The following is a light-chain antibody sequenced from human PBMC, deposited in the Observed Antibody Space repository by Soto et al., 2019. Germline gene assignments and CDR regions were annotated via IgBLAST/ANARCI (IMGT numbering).Light chain of an antibody. Sequence: AIQLTQSPSSLSASVGDRVTITRRASQGVSSALAWYQQKPGKPPKVLIYDGSSLQSGVPLRFRGSGSGTEFTLTITGLQPEDFGTYYCQHFQRDPFTYGQGTRLEIK. J-gene: IGKJ5*01. CDR3: QHFQRDPFT. CDR1: QGVSSA. CDR2: DGS. V-gene: IGKV1-13*02.